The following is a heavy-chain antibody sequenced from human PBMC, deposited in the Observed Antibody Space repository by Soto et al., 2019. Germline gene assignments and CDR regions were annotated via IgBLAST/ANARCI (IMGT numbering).Heavy chain of an antibody. V-gene: IGHV4-39*01. J-gene: IGHJ4*02. D-gene: IGHD3-16*01. Sequence: QLQLQESGPGLVKPSETLSLTCTVSGGSISSSSYYWGWIRPPPGKGLEWIGRIYYSGSTYYNPSLRRRVTLSVDTSKNQFSLKLRSVTAADTAVYYFARLPRGRGHNYWGQGTLVTVSS. CDR3: ARLPRGRGHNY. CDR2: IYYSGST. CDR1: GGSISSSSYY.